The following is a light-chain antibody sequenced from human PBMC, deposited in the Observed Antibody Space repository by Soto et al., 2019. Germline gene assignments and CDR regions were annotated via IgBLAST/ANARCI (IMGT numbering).Light chain of an antibody. CDR1: SNDVGGYNY. J-gene: IGLJ2*01. V-gene: IGLV2-14*01. CDR3: SSYSSSRTLV. CDR2: EVS. Sequence: QSALTQPASVSGSHGQSITISCTGTSNDVGGYNYVSWYQQHPGKVPKLMIYEVSNRPSGVSNRFSGSKSGNTASLTISGLQAEDEADYYCSSYSSSRTLVFGGGTKVTVL.